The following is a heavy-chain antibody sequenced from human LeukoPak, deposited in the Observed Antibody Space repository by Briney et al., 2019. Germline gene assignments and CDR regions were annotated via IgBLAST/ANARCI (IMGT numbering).Heavy chain of an antibody. CDR2: IGTAGDT. V-gene: IGHV3-13*01. CDR3: ARDDSSSWGWALYMDV. Sequence: PGGSLRLSCAASGFTFSSYDMNWVRQATGNGLECFSAIGTAGDTYYPGSVKGRFPISRENAKNSLYLQMNSLRAGDTAVYYCARDDSSSWGWALYMDVWGKGTTVTVSS. CDR1: GFTFSSYD. J-gene: IGHJ6*03. D-gene: IGHD6-13*01.